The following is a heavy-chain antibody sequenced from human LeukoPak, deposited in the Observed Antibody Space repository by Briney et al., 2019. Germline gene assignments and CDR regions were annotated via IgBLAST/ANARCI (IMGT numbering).Heavy chain of an antibody. D-gene: IGHD3-10*01. CDR2: ISGSGGAT. Sequence: GGSLRRSCAASGLTFNTYGMSWVRQAPGKGLGWVSGISGSGGATYDADFVKGGITISRDDPHNTLYLQMNSLRAEDTAVYFCARGGVDYHGSGTYYLMYYFDYWGQGALVTVSS. CDR3: ARGGVDYHGSGTYYLMYYFDY. V-gene: IGHV3-23*01. J-gene: IGHJ4*02. CDR1: GLTFNTYG.